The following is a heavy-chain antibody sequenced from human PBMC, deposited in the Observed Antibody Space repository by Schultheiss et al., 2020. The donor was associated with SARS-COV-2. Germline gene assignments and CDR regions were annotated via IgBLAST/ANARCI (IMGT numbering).Heavy chain of an antibody. J-gene: IGHJ6*02. Sequence: GGSLRLSCAASGFTFSSYGMHWVRQAPGKGLEWVALIWCAGRNKNYADSVKGRFTLSRDKSKNTLYLQMNSLRAEDTAVYYCAREFGSSWFYYYGMDVWGQGTTVTVSS. D-gene: IGHD6-13*01. V-gene: IGHV3-33*01. CDR3: AREFGSSWFYYYGMDV. CDR2: IWCAGRNK. CDR1: GFTFSSYG.